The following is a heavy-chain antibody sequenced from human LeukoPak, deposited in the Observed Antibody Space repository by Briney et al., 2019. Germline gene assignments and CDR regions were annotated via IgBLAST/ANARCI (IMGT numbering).Heavy chain of an antibody. J-gene: IGHJ6*02. Sequence: PSETLSLTCTVSGGSISSYYWSWIRQPPRKGLEWIGYIYYSGSTNYNPSLKSRVTISVDTSKNQFSLKLSSVTAADTAVYYCARRGRDYYYGMDVWGQGTTVTVSS. CDR1: GGSISSYY. CDR2: IYYSGST. D-gene: IGHD3-16*01. V-gene: IGHV4-59*08. CDR3: ARRGRDYYYGMDV.